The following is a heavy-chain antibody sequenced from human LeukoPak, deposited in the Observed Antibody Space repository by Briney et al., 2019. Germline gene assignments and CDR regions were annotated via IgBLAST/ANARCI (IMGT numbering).Heavy chain of an antibody. CDR2: IYYSGST. CDR1: GGSISSGGYS. D-gene: IGHD3-22*01. V-gene: IGHV4-30-4*07. Sequence: PSETLSLTCAVSGGSISSGGYSWSWIRQPPGKGLEWIGYIYYSGSTYYNPSLKSRVTISVDTSKNQFSLKLSSVTAADTAVCYCARERRYYDSSGYFDYWGQGTLVTVSS. J-gene: IGHJ4*02. CDR3: ARERRYYDSSGYFDY.